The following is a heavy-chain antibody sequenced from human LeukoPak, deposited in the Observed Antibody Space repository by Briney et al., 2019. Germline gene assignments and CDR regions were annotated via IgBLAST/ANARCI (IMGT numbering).Heavy chain of an antibody. CDR3: ARGDLILYYFDY. J-gene: IGHJ4*02. CDR1: GGSISSYY. Sequence: SETLSLTCTVSGGSISSYYWSWIRQPPGKGLEWIGYIYYSGSTYYNPSLKSRVTISVDTSKNQFSLKLSSVTAADTAVYYCARGDLILYYFDYWGQGTLVTVSS. V-gene: IGHV4-59*01. D-gene: IGHD2-15*01. CDR2: IYYSGST.